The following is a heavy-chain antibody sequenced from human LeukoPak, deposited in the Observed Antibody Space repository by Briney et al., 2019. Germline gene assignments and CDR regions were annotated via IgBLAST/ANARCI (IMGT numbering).Heavy chain of an antibody. CDR3: AGDRYSGSNFLGFGALDY. CDR2: ISGSGGST. V-gene: IGHV3-23*01. J-gene: IGHJ4*02. D-gene: IGHD1-26*01. CDR1: GFTFSNYA. Sequence: GGSLRLSCAASGFTFSNYAMSWVRQAPGKGLEWVSAISGSGGSTYYADSVKGRFTISRDNSKNTLYLQMNSLRAEDTAVYYCAGDRYSGSNFLGFGALDYWGQGTQVTVSS.